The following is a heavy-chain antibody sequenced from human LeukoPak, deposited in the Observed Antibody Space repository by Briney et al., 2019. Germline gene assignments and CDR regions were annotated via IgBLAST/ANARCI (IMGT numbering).Heavy chain of an antibody. CDR1: GFTFSSYA. J-gene: IGHJ3*02. Sequence: GGSLRLSCAASGFTFSSYAMSWVRQAPGKGLEWVSSISSSSSYIYYADSVKGRFTISRDNAKNSLYLQMNSLRAEDTAVYYCARDLRVDAFDIWGQGTMVTVSS. V-gene: IGHV3-21*01. D-gene: IGHD4-17*01. CDR3: ARDLRVDAFDI. CDR2: ISSSSSYI.